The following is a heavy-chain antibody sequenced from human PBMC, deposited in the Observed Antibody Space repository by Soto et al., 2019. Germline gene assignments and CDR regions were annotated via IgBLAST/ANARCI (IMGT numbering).Heavy chain of an antibody. D-gene: IGHD2-15*01. CDR2: INWNSGIT. V-gene: IGHV3-9*01. CDR1: GFNFEDYA. J-gene: IGHJ5*02. Sequence: GGSLRLSCVAFGFNFEDYAMDWIRQAPGKGLEWVSGINWNSGITGYADSVKGRFTISRDNANNSLHLEMSSLKTEDTALYYCARGRGALTVVSNWFDPWGQGTLVTVSS. CDR3: ARGRGALTVVSNWFDP.